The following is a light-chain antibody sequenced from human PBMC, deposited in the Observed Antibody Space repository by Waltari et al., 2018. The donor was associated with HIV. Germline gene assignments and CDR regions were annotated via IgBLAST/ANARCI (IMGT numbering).Light chain of an antibody. J-gene: IGKJ2*01. CDR1: QSVRTS. V-gene: IGKV3-15*01. CDR2: GAS. Sequence: DIVMTQSPAILSVSPGESVTLSCRASQSVRTSLAWYQQKPGQAPRLLIYGASTRATGIPARFSGSGSGTEFTHTISSLQSEDSAVYHCQQYDDWPPFTFGQGTKLEIK. CDR3: QQYDDWPPFT.